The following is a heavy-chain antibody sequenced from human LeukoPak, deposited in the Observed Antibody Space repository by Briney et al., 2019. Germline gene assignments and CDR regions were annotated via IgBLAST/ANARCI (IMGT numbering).Heavy chain of an antibody. V-gene: IGHV3-30*02. CDR1: GFTFDDYA. CDR2: IRYDGSNK. Sequence: GGSLRLSCAASGFTFDDYAMHWVRQAPGKGLEWVAFIRYDGSNKYYADSVKGRFTISRDNSKNTLYLQMNSLRAEDTAVYYCAKDRGHYYDSSGLEDYYMDVWGEGTTVTISS. CDR3: AKDRGHYYDSSGLEDYYMDV. D-gene: IGHD3-22*01. J-gene: IGHJ6*03.